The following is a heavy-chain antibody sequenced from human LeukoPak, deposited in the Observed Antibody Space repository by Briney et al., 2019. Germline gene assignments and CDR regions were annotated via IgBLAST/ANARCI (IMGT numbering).Heavy chain of an antibody. J-gene: IGHJ4*02. D-gene: IGHD3-3*01. Sequence: SQTLSLTCAISGDSVSSNSVTWNWIRQSPSRGLEWLGRTYYRSKWYDDYAVSVKSRITINPDTSKNQFSLQLNSVTPEDTAVYYCARGPHYDFWSGYSNGRYYFDYWGQGTLVTVSS. V-gene: IGHV6-1*01. CDR1: GDSVSSNSVT. CDR2: TYYRSKWYD. CDR3: ARGPHYDFWSGYSNGRYYFDY.